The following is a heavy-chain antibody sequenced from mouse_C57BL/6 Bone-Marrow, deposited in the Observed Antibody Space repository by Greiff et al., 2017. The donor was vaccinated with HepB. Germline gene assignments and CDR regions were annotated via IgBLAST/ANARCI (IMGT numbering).Heavy chain of an antibody. CDR1: GFTFSDYY. V-gene: IGHV5-12*01. D-gene: IGHD2-3*01. Sequence: EVKLVESGGGLVQPGGSLKLSCAASGFTFSDYYMYWVRQTPEKRLEWVAYISNGGGSTYYPDTVKGRFTISRDNAKNTLYLQINRLKSEDTAMYYCARHGDGYYWFAYWAQGTLVTVSA. J-gene: IGHJ3*01. CDR3: ARHGDGYYWFAY. CDR2: ISNGGGST.